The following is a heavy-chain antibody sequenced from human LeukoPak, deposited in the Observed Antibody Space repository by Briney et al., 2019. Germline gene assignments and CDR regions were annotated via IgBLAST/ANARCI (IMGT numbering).Heavy chain of an antibody. Sequence: HPGRSLRLSCAASGFTFSSYGMHWVRQAPGKGLEWVAVIWYDGSNKYYADSVKGRFTISRDNSKNTLCLQMNSLRAEDTAVYYCARGGYGHLDYWGQGTLVTVSS. CDR1: GFTFSSYG. D-gene: IGHD3-16*01. J-gene: IGHJ4*02. V-gene: IGHV3-33*01. CDR3: ARGGYGHLDY. CDR2: IWYDGSNK.